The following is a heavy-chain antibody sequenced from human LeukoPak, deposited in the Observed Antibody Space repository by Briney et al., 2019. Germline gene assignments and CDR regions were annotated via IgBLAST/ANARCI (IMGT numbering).Heavy chain of an antibody. CDR3: ARSDSSGYYRTVFDH. Sequence: GESLKISCKGSEYSFTSYWVGWARQMPGKGLEWMGIIYPGDSDTRYSPSFQGQVTISADKSISTAYLQWSSLKASDTAMYYRARSDSSGYYRTVFDHWGQGTLVTVSS. V-gene: IGHV5-51*01. J-gene: IGHJ4*02. CDR1: EYSFTSYW. D-gene: IGHD3-22*01. CDR2: IYPGDSDT.